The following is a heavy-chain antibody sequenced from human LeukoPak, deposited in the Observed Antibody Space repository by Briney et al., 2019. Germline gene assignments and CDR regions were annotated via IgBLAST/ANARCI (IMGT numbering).Heavy chain of an antibody. CDR1: GFTFSDYY. D-gene: IGHD3-3*01. V-gene: IGHV3-11*04. CDR2: ISSSGSTI. J-gene: IGHJ4*02. Sequence: GGSLRLSCAASGFTFSDYYMSWIRQAPGKGLEWVSYISSSGSTIYYADSVKGRFTISRDNAKNSLYLQMNSLRAEDTAVYYCAGIWSAYYLDFIDFWGQGTLVTVSS. CDR3: AGIWSAYYLDFIDF.